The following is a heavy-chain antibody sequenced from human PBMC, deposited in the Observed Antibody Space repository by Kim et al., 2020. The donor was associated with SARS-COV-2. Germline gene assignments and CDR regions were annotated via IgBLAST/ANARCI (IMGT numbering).Heavy chain of an antibody. CDR3: APIYGGYSDFDS. CDR2: RT. J-gene: IGHJ4*02. Sequence: RTHYNPSLRRRVTISMDKNQFSLKLSSVTAADTAVYYCAPIYGGYSDFDSWGQGTLVTVSS. D-gene: IGHD4-17*01. V-gene: IGHV4-34*01.